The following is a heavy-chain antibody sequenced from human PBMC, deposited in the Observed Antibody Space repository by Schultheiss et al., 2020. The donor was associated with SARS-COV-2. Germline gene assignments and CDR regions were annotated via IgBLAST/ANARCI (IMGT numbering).Heavy chain of an antibody. CDR2: MSHDGTDQ. V-gene: IGHV3-30*01. J-gene: IGHJ4*02. Sequence: GGSLRLSCAASGFTFSSYAMSWVRQAPGKGLEWVAVMSHDGTDQFYPDSVKGRFTISRDNSKNTLYLQMNSLRAEDTAVYYCARVAPPSGSNWYFDYWGQGTLVTVSS. CDR3: ARVAPPSGSNWYFDY. CDR1: GFTFSSYA. D-gene: IGHD1-26*01.